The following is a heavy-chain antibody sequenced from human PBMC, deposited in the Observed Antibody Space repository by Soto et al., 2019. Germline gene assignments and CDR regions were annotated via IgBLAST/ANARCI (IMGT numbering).Heavy chain of an antibody. Sequence: PSETLSLTCTVSGGSTSSGDYYWTWIRQPPGKGLEWIGYIYYSGSTYYNPSLKSPVTMSVDTSKNQFSLKLSSVTAADTAVYYCARHSGGAGTTFDYWGQGTLVTVSS. CDR3: ARHSGGAGTTFDY. D-gene: IGHD6-13*01. CDR1: GGSTSSGDYY. V-gene: IGHV4-30-4*01. CDR2: IYYSGST. J-gene: IGHJ4*02.